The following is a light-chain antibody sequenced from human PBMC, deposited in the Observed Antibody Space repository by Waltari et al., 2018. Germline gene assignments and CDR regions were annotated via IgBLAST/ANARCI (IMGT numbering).Light chain of an antibody. Sequence: QSALTQAASVSASPGQSITISCTGTSSDIGTYDYVSWFQQYPGRAPKLMIYDVRNGPLGVSNRFSGSKSGITASLRISGLLAEDEAYYYCSSYTSSTTWVFGGGTKLTVL. V-gene: IGLV2-14*01. J-gene: IGLJ3*02. CDR3: SSYTSSTTWV. CDR1: SSDIGTYDY. CDR2: DVR.